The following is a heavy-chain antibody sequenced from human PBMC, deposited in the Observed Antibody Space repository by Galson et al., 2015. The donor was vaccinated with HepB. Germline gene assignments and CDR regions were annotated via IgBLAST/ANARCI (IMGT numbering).Heavy chain of an antibody. CDR1: GFTFSSYG. D-gene: IGHD2-15*01. CDR2: ISYDGSNK. CDR3: AKVGAHCSGGSCYLPDY. V-gene: IGHV3-30*18. J-gene: IGHJ4*02. Sequence: SLRLSCAASGFTFSSYGMHWVRQAPGKGLEWVAVISYDGSNKYYADSVKGRFTISRDNSKNTLYLQMNSLRAEDTAVYYCAKVGAHCSGGSCYLPDYWGQGTLVTVSS.